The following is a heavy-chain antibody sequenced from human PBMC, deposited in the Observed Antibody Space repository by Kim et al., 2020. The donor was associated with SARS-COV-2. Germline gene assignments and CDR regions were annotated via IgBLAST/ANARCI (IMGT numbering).Heavy chain of an antibody. J-gene: IGHJ4*02. Sequence: YAAPVKGIFTISRDDSNNPLHLHMNSLKTEDTAVYYCATARYDYSDSNDFWGQGTLVTVSS. V-gene: IGHV3-15*01. CDR3: ATARYDYSDSNDF. D-gene: IGHD4-17*01.